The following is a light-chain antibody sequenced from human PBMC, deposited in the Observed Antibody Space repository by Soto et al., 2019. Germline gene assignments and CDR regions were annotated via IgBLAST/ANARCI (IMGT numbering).Light chain of an antibody. CDR3: ATWDDSLNGHVV. Sequence: QAVVTQPPSASGTPGQRVTISCSGSSSNIGSNYVYWYQQLPGTAPKLLIYSSDQRPSGVPDRFSGSQSGTSGSLAISGLRSEDEADYYCATWDDSLNGHVVFGGGTKVTVL. CDR2: SSD. V-gene: IGLV1-47*01. J-gene: IGLJ2*01. CDR1: SSNIGSNY.